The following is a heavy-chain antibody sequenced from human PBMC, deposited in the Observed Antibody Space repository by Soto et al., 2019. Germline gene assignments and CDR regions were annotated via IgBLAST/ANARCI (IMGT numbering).Heavy chain of an antibody. Sequence: QVQPVESGGGVVQPGRSLRLSCAASGFNFRNYGMHWVRQAPGKGLEWVAVISYDGSEKFYADSVKGRFTISRDNSKDTLDLQMNSLRTGDTAVYYCAKAQFDLWSGTRDYFDSWGQGILVTVST. CDR1: GFNFRNYG. CDR3: AKAQFDLWSGTRDYFDS. CDR2: ISYDGSEK. V-gene: IGHV3-30*18. J-gene: IGHJ4*02. D-gene: IGHD3-3*01.